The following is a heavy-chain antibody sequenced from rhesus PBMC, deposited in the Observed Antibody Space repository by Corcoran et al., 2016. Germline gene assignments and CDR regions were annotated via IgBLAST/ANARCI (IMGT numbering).Heavy chain of an antibody. V-gene: IGHV4-73*01. D-gene: IGHD2-2*01. Sequence: QVQLQQWGEGLVQPSETLSLTCAVYGGSISGYYYWSWIRQPPGKGLEWIWYIYGNSASTTYNPSLKYLVTILKDRSKNQFSLKLSSVTAADTAVYYCARFTITTIRYFDLWGPGTPITISS. CDR1: GGSISGYYY. CDR2: IYGNSAST. J-gene: IGHJ2*01. CDR3: ARFTITTIRYFDL.